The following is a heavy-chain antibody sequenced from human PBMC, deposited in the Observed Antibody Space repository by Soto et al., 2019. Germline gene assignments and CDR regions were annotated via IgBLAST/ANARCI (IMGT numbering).Heavy chain of an antibody. V-gene: IGHV3-53*01. CDR3: ARGSGSYYMFFDY. CDR2: IYSGGST. J-gene: IGHJ4*02. Sequence: EVQLVESGGGLIQPGGSLRLSCAASGFTVSSNYMSWVRQSPGKGLEWVSVIYSGGSTYYADSVKGRFTISRDNSKNTLYLQMNSLRAEDTAVYYCARGSGSYYMFFDYWGQGTLVTVSS. CDR1: GFTVSSNY. D-gene: IGHD1-26*01.